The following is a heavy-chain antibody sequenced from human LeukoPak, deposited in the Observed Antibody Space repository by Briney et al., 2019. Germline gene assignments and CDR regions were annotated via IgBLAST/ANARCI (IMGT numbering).Heavy chain of an antibody. CDR1: GGSISSYY. CDR3: AREIGQRFGAFDI. D-gene: IGHD3-10*01. J-gene: IGHJ3*02. Sequence: PSETLSLXCTVSGGSISSYYWSWIRQPPGKGLECIGYIYYSGSTNYNPSLKSRVTISVDTSKNQFSLKLSSVAAADTAAYYCAREIGQRFGAFDIWGQGTMVTVSS. V-gene: IGHV4-59*01. CDR2: IYYSGST.